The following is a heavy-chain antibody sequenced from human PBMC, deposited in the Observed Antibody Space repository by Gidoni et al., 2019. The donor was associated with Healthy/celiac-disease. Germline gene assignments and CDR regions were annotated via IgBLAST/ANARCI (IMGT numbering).Heavy chain of an antibody. CDR2: MNPNSGNT. Sequence: QVQLVQSGAEVKKPGASVKVSCKASGYTFTSYDINWVRQATGQGLEWMGWMNPNSGNTGYAQKFQGRVTMTRNTSISTAYMERSSLRSEDTAVYYCARLPWRRITIFGVVTTPGMDVWGQGTTVTVSS. V-gene: IGHV1-8*01. J-gene: IGHJ6*02. CDR1: GYTFTSYD. D-gene: IGHD3-3*01. CDR3: ARLPWRRITIFGVVTTPGMDV.